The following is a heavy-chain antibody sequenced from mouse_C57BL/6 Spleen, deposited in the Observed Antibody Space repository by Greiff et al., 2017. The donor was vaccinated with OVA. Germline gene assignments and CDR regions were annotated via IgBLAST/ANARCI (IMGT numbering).Heavy chain of an antibody. CDR1: GYTFTSYW. D-gene: IGHD2-4*01. J-gene: IGHJ2*01. Sequence: QVQLKQPGAELVMPGASVKLSCKASGYTFTSYWMHWVKQRPGQGLEWIGEIDPSDSYTNYNQKFKGKSTLTVDKSSSTAYMQLSSLTSEDSAVYYCARKGMGYDYDKGFDYWGQGTTLTVSS. CDR3: ARKGMGYDYDKGFDY. CDR2: IDPSDSYT. V-gene: IGHV1-69*01.